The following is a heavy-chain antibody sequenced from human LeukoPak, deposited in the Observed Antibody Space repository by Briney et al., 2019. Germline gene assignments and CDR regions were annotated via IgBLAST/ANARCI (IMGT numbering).Heavy chain of an antibody. CDR1: GYTFSSSR. Sequence: GGSLRLSCAASGYTFSSSRMNWVRQATGKVLEWVSSISSCSSYIYYADSVKGRFTISRDNAKNSLYLQMNSLRAEDTAVYHCARDMLGASSTWGQGTLVTVSS. D-gene: IGHD1-26*01. J-gene: IGHJ4*02. CDR2: ISSCSSYI. CDR3: ARDMLGASST. V-gene: IGHV3-21*01.